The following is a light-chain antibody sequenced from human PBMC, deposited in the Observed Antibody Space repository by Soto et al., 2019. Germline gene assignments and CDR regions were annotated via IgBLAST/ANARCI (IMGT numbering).Light chain of an antibody. CDR3: KKKIGYGPWP. Sequence: DIQMTQSPSTLSASVGDRVTITCRASQSISSWLAWYQQKPGKAPKLLIYKPSTLESGVPSRFSGSTSGSAFPLPSGARRLINLATNYAKKKIGYGPWPSGQGPKGEI. CDR1: QSISSW. CDR2: KPS. V-gene: IGKV1-5*03. J-gene: IGKJ1*01.